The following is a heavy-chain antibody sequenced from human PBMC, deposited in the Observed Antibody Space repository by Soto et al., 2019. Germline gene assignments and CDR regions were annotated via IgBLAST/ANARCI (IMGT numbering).Heavy chain of an antibody. D-gene: IGHD3-10*01. CDR1: GFTVDSYS. V-gene: IGHV3-48*01. Sequence: GVSLRLSCAAAGFTVDSYSINWVRQAPGKGLEWVSYISSSSGSIFYADSVRGRFTISRDNARNPVFLHLNSLRAEDTAVYYCAKDHGTYGPNWIDSWGQGT. CDR2: ISSSSGSI. CDR3: AKDHGTYGPNWIDS. J-gene: IGHJ5*01.